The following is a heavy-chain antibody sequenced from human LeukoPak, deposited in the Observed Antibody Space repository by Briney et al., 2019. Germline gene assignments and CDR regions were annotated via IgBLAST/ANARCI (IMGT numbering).Heavy chain of an antibody. CDR2: IYYSGST. D-gene: IGHD5-18*01. CDR1: GGSISSYY. V-gene: IGHV4-59*12. J-gene: IGHJ5*02. CDR3: ARVGGYSYGTRPDWFDP. Sequence: SETLSLTCTVSGGSISSYYWSWIRQPPGKGLEWIGYIYYSGSTNYNPSLKSRVTISVDTSKNQFSLKLSSVTAADTAVYYCARVGGYSYGTRPDWFDPWGQGTLVTVSS.